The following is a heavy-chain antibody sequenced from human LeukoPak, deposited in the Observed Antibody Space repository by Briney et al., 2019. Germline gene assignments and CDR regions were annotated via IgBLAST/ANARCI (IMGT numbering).Heavy chain of an antibody. CDR2: INPNNGDT. Sequence: GASVKVSCKASGYSFTGYYMHWVRQAPGQGLEWMAWINPNNGDTNFAQKFQGRVTMTRDTSISTVYMELSRLGSDDTAVYYCARALFRWSAARRPSALDYWGQGTLVTVSS. CDR1: GYSFTGYY. D-gene: IGHD6-6*01. V-gene: IGHV1-2*02. CDR3: ARALFRWSAARRPSALDY. J-gene: IGHJ4*02.